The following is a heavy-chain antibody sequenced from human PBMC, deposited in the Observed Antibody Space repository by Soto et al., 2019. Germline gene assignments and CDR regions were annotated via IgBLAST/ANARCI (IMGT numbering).Heavy chain of an antibody. CDR1: WGTFVGYG. V-gene: IGHV3-48*01. D-gene: IGHD1-7*01. CDR2: ISSSSSTI. J-gene: IGHJ5*02. Sequence: AVGPLRLCWGAAWGTFVGYGGNWVLQAPGKGLEWVSYISSSSSTIYYADSVKGRFTISRDNAKNSLYLQMNSLRAEDTAVYYCARDRGLELLTWFDPWGQGTLVTVSS. CDR3: ARDRGLELLTWFDP.